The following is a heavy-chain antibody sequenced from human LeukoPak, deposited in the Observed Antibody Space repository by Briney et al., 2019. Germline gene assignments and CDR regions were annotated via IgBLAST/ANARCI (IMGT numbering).Heavy chain of an antibody. CDR3: ACHSSSWYLYYFDY. CDR2: IYYSGST. V-gene: IGHV4-59*01. D-gene: IGHD6-13*01. Sequence: SETLSLTCTVSGGSISSYYWSWIRQPPGKGLEWIGYIYYSGSTNYNPSLKSRLTISVDTSKNQFSLKLSSVTAADTAVYYCACHSSSWYLYYFDYWGQGTLVTVSS. J-gene: IGHJ4*02. CDR1: GGSISSYY.